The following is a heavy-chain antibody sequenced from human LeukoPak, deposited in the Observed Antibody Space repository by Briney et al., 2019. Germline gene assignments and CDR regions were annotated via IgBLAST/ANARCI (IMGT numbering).Heavy chain of an antibody. CDR2: INHSGST. V-gene: IGHV4-34*01. J-gene: IGHJ4*02. CDR3: AVSLVGATPFDY. Sequence: PSETLSLTCAVYGGSFRGYYWSWIRQPPGKGLEWIGEINHSGSTNYNPSLKSRVTISVDTSKNQFSLKLSSVTAADTAVYYCAVSLVGATPFDYWGQGTLVTVSS. CDR1: GGSFRGYY. D-gene: IGHD1-26*01.